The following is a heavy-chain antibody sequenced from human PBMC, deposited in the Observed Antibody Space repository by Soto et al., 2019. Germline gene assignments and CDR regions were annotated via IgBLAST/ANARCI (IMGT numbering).Heavy chain of an antibody. D-gene: IGHD5-18*01. J-gene: IGHJ4*02. CDR1: GYTFISYA. CDR3: ARDPGYSYGYN. Sequence: ASVKVSCKASGYTFISYAMNWVRQAPGQRLEWMGWINAGNGNTKYSQKFQGRVTITRDTSASTGYMELSSLRSEDTAVYYCARDPGYSYGYNWGQGALVTVSS. V-gene: IGHV1-3*01. CDR2: INAGNGNT.